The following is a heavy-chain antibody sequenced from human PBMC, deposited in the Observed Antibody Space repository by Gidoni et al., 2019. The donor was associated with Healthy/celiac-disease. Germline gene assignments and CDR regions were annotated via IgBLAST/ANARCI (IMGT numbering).Heavy chain of an antibody. CDR1: GYTFTSYY. V-gene: IGHV1-46*01. J-gene: IGHJ6*02. D-gene: IGHD6-25*01. CDR2: INPTGSST. Sequence: QVQLVQSGAEVKKPGASVKLSCKASGYTFTSYYMPWVRQAPGQGLEWMGIINPTGSSTTYAQKFQGRVTLTRDTSTSTVYMELSSLRSEDTAVYYCARGWGPSGGTFYYFYYGMDVWGQGTTVTVSS. CDR3: ARGWGPSGGTFYYFYYGMDV.